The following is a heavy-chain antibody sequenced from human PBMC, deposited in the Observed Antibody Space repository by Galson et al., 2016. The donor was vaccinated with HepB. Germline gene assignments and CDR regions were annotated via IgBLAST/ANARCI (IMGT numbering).Heavy chain of an antibody. V-gene: IGHV1-2*06. CDR2: IIPSTGGT. CDR1: RYTFTDYY. J-gene: IGHJ3*02. CDR3: ARPNSGGRYMLFAGFDI. D-gene: IGHD6-19*01. Sequence: SVKVSCKASRYTFTDYYLHWVRQAPGQGPEWMGRIIPSTGGTNYAQKFQDRVTMTRDTSISTAYMELSGLKSDDTAVYYCARPNSGGRYMLFAGFDIWGQGTMVTVSS.